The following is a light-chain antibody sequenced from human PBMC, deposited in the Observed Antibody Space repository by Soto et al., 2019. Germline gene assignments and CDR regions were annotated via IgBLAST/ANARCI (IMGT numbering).Light chain of an antibody. CDR1: EDVSSK. V-gene: IGKV3-15*01. CDR2: DAS. J-gene: IGKJ1*01. Sequence: ILMTQSPATLSVSPGGRATLSCRASEDVSSKLAWYQQKPGLPPRLVIYDASTRATGIPGRFSGSGSGKDFTLTISGLQSEDFAIYYCLQYATSPPGTFGQGTKVEI. CDR3: LQYATSPPGT.